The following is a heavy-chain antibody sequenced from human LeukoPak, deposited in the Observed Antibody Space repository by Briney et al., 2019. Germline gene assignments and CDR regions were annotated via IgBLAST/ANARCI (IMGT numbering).Heavy chain of an antibody. CDR3: ARGRYCSADICSGGDALDI. J-gene: IGHJ3*02. CDR1: GGSINNYY. D-gene: IGHD2-15*01. V-gene: IGHV4-4*07. Sequence: SETLSLTCTVSGGSINNYYWSWIRQPAGKGLEWIGRIYTRGSTNYNPSLKSRVTMSVDTSKNQFSPKLSSVTAADTAVYYCARGRYCSADICSGGDALDIWGQGTMVSVSS. CDR2: IYTRGST.